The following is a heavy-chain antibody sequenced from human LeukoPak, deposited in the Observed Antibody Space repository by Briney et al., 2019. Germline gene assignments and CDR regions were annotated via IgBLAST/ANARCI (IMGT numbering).Heavy chain of an antibody. V-gene: IGHV1-2*02. CDR1: GYTFTGYY. J-gene: IGHJ4*02. CDR3: ARDKSWDY. Sequence: GASVKVSCKASGYTFTGYYMHWVRQAPGQGLEWMGWINPNSGGTNYAQNFQGRVTMTRDTSISTAYMGLSRLRSDDTTVYYCARDKSWDYWGQGTLVTVSS. CDR2: INPNSGGT.